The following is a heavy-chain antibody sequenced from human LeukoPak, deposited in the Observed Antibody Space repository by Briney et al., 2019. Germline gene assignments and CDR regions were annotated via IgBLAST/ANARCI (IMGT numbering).Heavy chain of an antibody. V-gene: IGHV3-9*01. CDR2: ISWNSGNI. CDR1: GFTFDDYA. Sequence: GGSLRLSCAASGFTFDDYAMHWVRQAPGKGLEWVSGISWNSGNIGYADSVKGRFTISRDNAKNSLYLQMNSLRAEDTAVYYCARDPYSGSYGNYYYYFMDAWGKGTTVTISS. CDR3: ARDPYSGSYGNYYYYFMDA. D-gene: IGHD1-26*01. J-gene: IGHJ6*03.